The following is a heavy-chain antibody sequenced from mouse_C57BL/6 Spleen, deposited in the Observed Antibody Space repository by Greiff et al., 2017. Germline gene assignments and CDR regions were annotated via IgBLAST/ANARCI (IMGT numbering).Heavy chain of an antibody. CDR2: IWSDGST. J-gene: IGHJ4*01. CDR1: GFSLTSYG. CDR3: ARHVWDTFYAMDY. V-gene: IGHV2-6-1*01. Sequence: VKLQESGPGLVAPSQSLSITCTVSGFSLTSYGVHWVRQPPGKGLEWLVVIWSDGSTTYNSALKSRLSISKDNSKSQVFLKMNSLQTDDTAMYYCARHVWDTFYAMDYWGQGTSVTVSS. D-gene: IGHD4-1*01.